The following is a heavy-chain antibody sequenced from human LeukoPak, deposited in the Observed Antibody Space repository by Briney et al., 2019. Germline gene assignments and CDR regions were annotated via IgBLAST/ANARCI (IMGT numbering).Heavy chain of an antibody. D-gene: IGHD3-3*01. V-gene: IGHV3-21*01. CDR1: GFTFSSYS. CDR3: ARDRYDFWSGYYPLDAFDI. CDR2: ISSSSSYI. Sequence: PPGSLRLSCAASGFTFSSYSMNWVRQAPGKGLEWVSSISSSSSYIYYADSVKGRFTISRDNAKNSLYLQMNSLRAEDTAVYYCARDRYDFWSGYYPLDAFDIWGQGTMVTVSS. J-gene: IGHJ3*02.